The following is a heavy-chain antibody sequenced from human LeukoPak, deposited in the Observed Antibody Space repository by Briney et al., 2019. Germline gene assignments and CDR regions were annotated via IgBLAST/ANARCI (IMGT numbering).Heavy chain of an antibody. D-gene: IGHD6-19*01. CDR2: IYPGDSDT. CDR3: ARPRGSSGYVDY. CDR1: GYSFSNYW. J-gene: IGHJ4*02. Sequence: GESLKISCKGSGYSFSNYWIGWVRQMPGKGLEWMGIIYPGDSDTRYSPSFQGQVTISADKSISTAYLQWSSLKASDIAMYYCARPRGSSGYVDYWGQETLVTVSS. V-gene: IGHV5-51*01.